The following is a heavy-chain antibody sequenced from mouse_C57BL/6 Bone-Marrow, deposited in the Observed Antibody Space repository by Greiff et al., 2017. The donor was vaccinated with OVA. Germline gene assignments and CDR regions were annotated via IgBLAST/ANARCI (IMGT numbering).Heavy chain of an antibody. J-gene: IGHJ2*01. CDR1: GYTFTSYW. Sequence: QVQLQQPGAELVKPGASVTMSCKASGYTFTSYWITWVKQRPGQGLEWIGDIYPGSGSTNYNEKFKSKATLTVDTSSSTAYMQLSSLTSEDSAVYYCARGGTTVGSDYWGQGTTLTVSS. CDR3: ARGGTTVGSDY. V-gene: IGHV1-55*01. CDR2: IYPGSGST. D-gene: IGHD1-1*01.